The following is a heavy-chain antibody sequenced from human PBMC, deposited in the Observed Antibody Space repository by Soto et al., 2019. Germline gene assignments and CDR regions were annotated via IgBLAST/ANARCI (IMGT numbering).Heavy chain of an antibody. CDR2: VFYTGFT. J-gene: IGHJ4*02. Sequence: SETLSLTCAVSGGSISGSYYYWGWIRQSPGRGPEWIGSVFYTGFTSYNPSLESRVSVSVDTSKNQFSLKVSAVTAADTAVYYCASSQKGYNSNYFDHWGQGALVTVSS. D-gene: IGHD1-20*01. CDR1: GGSISGSYYY. V-gene: IGHV4-39*01. CDR3: ASSQKGYNSNYFDH.